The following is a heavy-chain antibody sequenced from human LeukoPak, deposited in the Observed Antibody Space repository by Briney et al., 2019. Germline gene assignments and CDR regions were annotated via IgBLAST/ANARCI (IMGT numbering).Heavy chain of an antibody. CDR1: GGSISSGGYY. V-gene: IGHV4-30-2*01. CDR2: IYHSGST. J-gene: IGHJ4*02. Sequence: SETLSLTCTVSGGSISSGGYYWGWIRQPPGKGLEWIGYIYHSGSTYYNPSLKSRVTISVDRSKSQFSLKLSSVTAADTAVYYCARTVRRYFDYWGQGTLVTVSS. CDR3: ARTVRRYFDY.